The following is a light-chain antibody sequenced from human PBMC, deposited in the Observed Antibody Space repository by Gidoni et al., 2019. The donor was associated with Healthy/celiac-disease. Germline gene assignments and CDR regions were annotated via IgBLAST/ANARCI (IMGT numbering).Light chain of an antibody. CDR2: DAS. CDR3: QQRSNWPLT. CDR1: QSVSSY. Sequence: EIVLTQSPATQSLSPGERATLSRRASQSVSSYLAWYQQKPGQAPRLLIYDASNRATGIPARFSGSGSGTDFTLTISSLEPEDFAVYYCQQRSNWPLTFGGGTKVEIK. J-gene: IGKJ4*01. V-gene: IGKV3-11*01.